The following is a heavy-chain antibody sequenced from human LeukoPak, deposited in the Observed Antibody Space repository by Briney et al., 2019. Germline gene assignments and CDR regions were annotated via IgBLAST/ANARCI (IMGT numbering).Heavy chain of an antibody. CDR2: ISGSGGST. CDR3: AKEAFPGVFLGSYWYFDL. D-gene: IGHD7-27*01. V-gene: IGHV3-23*01. Sequence: PGGSLRLSCAASGFTFSSYWMSWVRQAPGKGLEWVSAISGSGGSTYYADSVKGRFTISRDNSKNTLYLQMNSLRAEDTAVYYCAKEAFPGVFLGSYWYFDLWGRGTLVTVSS. CDR1: GFTFSSYW. J-gene: IGHJ2*01.